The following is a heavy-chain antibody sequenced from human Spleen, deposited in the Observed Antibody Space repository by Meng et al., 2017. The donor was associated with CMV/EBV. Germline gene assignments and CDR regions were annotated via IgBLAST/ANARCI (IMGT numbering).Heavy chain of an antibody. J-gene: IGHJ4*02. V-gene: IGHV3-30-3*01. CDR2: ISYDGSNK. Sequence: GESLKISCAASGFTFSSYAMHWVRQAPGKGLEWVAVISYDGSNKYYADSVKGRFTISRDNSKKTLYLQMNSLRAEDTAVYYCARDQGYCGGDCYWGVDYWGQGTRVTVSS. D-gene: IGHD2-21*01. CDR3: ARDQGYCGGDCYWGVDY. CDR1: GFTFSSYA.